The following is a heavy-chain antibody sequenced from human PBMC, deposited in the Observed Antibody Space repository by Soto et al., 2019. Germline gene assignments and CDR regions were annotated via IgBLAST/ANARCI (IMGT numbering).Heavy chain of an antibody. D-gene: IGHD4-4*01. J-gene: IGHJ3*02. CDR3: ARHRIIWANHMTTVISYDGFDI. Sequence: EVQLVESGGGLVQPGGSLKISCVASGFSFSVSAMHWVRQASGKGLEWVGRIKSKGNNYATAYAASVQGRFTVSRDDSKNTTYLQISSLKTEDTAVYYCARHRIIWANHMTTVISYDGFDIWGQGTMVTVSS. CDR1: GFSFSVSA. V-gene: IGHV3-73*01. CDR2: IKSKGNNYAT.